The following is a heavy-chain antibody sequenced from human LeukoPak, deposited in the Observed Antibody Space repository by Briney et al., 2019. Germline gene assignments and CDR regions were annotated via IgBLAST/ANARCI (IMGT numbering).Heavy chain of an antibody. CDR3: VRDHSTAFDS. CDR1: GFTFSTNG. V-gene: IGHV3-30*03. Sequence: GGSLRLSCAASGFTFSTNGMHWVRQVPGKGLEWVAVISYDGSTQYYADSVKGRFFISRDDSSSTPFLQMNSLRPEDTAVYFCVRDHSTAFDSWGQGTLVTVSS. J-gene: IGHJ4*02. CDR2: ISYDGSTQ.